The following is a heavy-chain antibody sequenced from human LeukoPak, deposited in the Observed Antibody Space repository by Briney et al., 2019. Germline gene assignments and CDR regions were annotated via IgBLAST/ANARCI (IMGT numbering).Heavy chain of an antibody. D-gene: IGHD3-16*01. J-gene: IGHJ3*02. Sequence: ASVKVSCKTSGYTFTSYGISWVRQAPGQGLEWMGWISAYNGNTNYAQKLQGRVTTTTETSTSTAYMELRSLRSDDTAVYYCALPRGSPGPLGAFDIWGQGTMVTVSS. CDR3: ALPRGSPGPLGAFDI. V-gene: IGHV1-18*01. CDR1: GYTFTSYG. CDR2: ISAYNGNT.